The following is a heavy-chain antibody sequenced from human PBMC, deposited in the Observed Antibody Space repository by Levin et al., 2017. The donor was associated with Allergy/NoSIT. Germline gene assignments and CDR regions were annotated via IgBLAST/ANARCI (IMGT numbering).Heavy chain of an antibody. CDR1: VDTVSNNIAA. D-gene: IGHD3-10*01. CDR3: ARDPGVNAFDI. J-gene: IGHJ3*02. Sequence: LSLPFSISVDTVSNNIAAWHWIRQSPSLFLSFLFLPSSLSPFSSSYSFSVKSRITISPDTSKNQLSLQLNSVTPEDTAVYFCARDPGVNAFDIWGQGTMVTVSS. CDR2: PSSLSPFSS. V-gene: IGHV6-1*01.